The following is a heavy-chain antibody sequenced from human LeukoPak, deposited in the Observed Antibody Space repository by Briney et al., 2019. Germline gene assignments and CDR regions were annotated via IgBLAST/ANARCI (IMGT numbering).Heavy chain of an antibody. J-gene: IGHJ4*02. Sequence: GASVKVSCKASGYTFTGYYMHWVRQAPGQGLEWMGWINPNSGGTNYAQKFQGRVTMTRDTSSRTAYMDLSRLRSDDTAVYYCASDLSRWGPAWHCSSTSCYPGTFDYWGQGTLVTVSS. CDR1: GYTFTGYY. CDR2: INPNSGGT. D-gene: IGHD2-2*01. CDR3: ASDLSRWGPAWHCSSTSCYPGTFDY. V-gene: IGHV1-2*02.